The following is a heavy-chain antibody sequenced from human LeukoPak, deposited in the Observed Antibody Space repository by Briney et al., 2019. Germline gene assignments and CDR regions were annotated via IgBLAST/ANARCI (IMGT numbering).Heavy chain of an antibody. CDR3: ARAILTASGSVWYFDL. D-gene: IGHD3-3*01. CDR2: VYYSGST. Sequence: SETLSLTCTVSGGSISSGRYWRSWIRQHPGKGLEWIGYVYYSGSTYYSPSFRSRLSISVDTSKDQFSLNLSSVTAADTAVYYCARAILTASGSVWYFDLWGRGTLVTVSS. CDR1: GGSISSGRYW. V-gene: IGHV4-31*03. J-gene: IGHJ2*01.